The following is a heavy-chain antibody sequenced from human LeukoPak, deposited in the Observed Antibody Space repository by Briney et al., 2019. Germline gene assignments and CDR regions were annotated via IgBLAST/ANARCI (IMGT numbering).Heavy chain of an antibody. D-gene: IGHD3-10*01. CDR2: IRYDGSNK. CDR3: AREFRGSNNFDY. CDR1: GFTFSSYG. Sequence: PGGSLRLSCAASGFTFSSYGMHWVRQAPGKGLEWVAFIRYDGSNKYYADSVKGRFTISRDNAKNSLYLQMNSLRVEDTAVYYCAREFRGSNNFDYWGQGTLVTVSS. V-gene: IGHV3-30*02. J-gene: IGHJ4*02.